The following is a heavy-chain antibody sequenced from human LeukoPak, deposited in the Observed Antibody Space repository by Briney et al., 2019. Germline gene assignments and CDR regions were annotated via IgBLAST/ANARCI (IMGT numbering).Heavy chain of an antibody. J-gene: IGHJ2*01. Sequence: SETLSLTCTVSGYSISSGYYWSWIRQPPGKGLEWIGEINHSGSTNYNPSLKSRVTISVDTSKNQFSLKLSSVTAADTAVYYCARGGSPGTRYYYDSSGYRRYFDLWGRGTLVTVSS. V-gene: IGHV4-38-2*02. CDR1: GYSISSGYY. D-gene: IGHD3-22*01. CDR2: INHSGST. CDR3: ARGGSPGTRYYYDSSGYRRYFDL.